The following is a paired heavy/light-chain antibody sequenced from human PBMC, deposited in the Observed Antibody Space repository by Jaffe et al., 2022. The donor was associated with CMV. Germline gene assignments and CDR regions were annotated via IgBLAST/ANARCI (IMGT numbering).Light chain of an antibody. V-gene: IGKV2D-29*01. J-gene: IGKJ4*01. Sequence: DIVMTQTPLSLSVTPGQPASISCKSSQSLLHSDGKTYLYWYLQKPGQPPQLLIYEVSSRFSGVPERFSGSGSGTDFTLKISRVEAEDVGVYYCMQSRQVPFTFGGGTKVEIK. CDR1: QSLLHSDGKTY. CDR2: EVS. CDR3: MQSRQVPFT.
Heavy chain of an antibody. D-gene: IGHD3-16*01. V-gene: IGHV3-11*01. CDR2: ISGSGSAI. CDR1: GFSFSDYY. J-gene: IGHJ6*02. Sequence: QVQLVESGGGLVKPGGSLRLSCAASGFSFSDYYMTWVRQAPGKGLEWVSYISGSGSAIYYADSVKGRFTISRDNAKNSLYLQMNSLRSEDTAIYYCAKNQERGGTWWGSYRHGMDVWGQGTTVTVSS. CDR3: AKNQERGGTWWGSYRHGMDV.